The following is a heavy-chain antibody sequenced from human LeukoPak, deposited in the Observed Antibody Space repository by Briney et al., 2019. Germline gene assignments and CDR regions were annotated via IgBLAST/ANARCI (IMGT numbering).Heavy chain of an antibody. Sequence: PGRSLRLSCAASGFTFRSYGMHWVRQAPGKGLEWVAVIWYDGSNKYYADSVKGRFTISRDNSKNTLYLQMNSLRAEDTAVYYCAKDTPSYYYDSSGYGPFDYWGQGTLVTVSS. CDR2: IWYDGSNK. J-gene: IGHJ4*02. CDR1: GFTFRSYG. V-gene: IGHV3-33*06. CDR3: AKDTPSYYYDSSGYGPFDY. D-gene: IGHD3-22*01.